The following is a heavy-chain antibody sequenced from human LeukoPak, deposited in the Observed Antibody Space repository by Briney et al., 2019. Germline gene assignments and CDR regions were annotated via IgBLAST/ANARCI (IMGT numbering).Heavy chain of an antibody. CDR1: GVSISSGDYY. Sequence: SQTLSLTCTVSGVSISSGDYYWSWLRQPPGKGLEWIAYMYYSGSTYYNPSLKSRFTMSADTSKNQLSLKLSSLTAANTAVYYWAKRYYSDSRMDPGGKGTWVTVS. CDR3: AKRYYSDSRMDP. V-gene: IGHV4-30-4*01. J-gene: IGHJ5*02. D-gene: IGHD3-22*01. CDR2: MYYSGST.